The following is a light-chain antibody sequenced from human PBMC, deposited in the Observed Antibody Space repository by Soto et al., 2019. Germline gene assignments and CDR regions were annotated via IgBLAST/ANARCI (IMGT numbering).Light chain of an antibody. CDR1: SSDVGGYNY. CDR2: DVS. CDR3: SSYTSSSTLEGV. V-gene: IGLV2-14*01. Sequence: QSVLTQPASVSGSPGQSITISCTGTSSDVGGYNYVSWYQQHPGKAPKVMIYDVSNRPSGASNRFSGSKSGNTASLTISGLQAEDDTDYYCSSYTSSSTLEGVFGTGTKVTVL. J-gene: IGLJ1*01.